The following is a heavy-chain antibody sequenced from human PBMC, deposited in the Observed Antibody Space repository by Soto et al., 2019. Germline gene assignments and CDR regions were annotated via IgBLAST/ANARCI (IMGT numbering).Heavy chain of an antibody. D-gene: IGHD2-15*01. Sequence: XSVKVSCKASGYTFTNYYMNWVRQAPGQGLECMGIINPSGGSTSYAQKFQGRVTMTRDTSTSTVYMELSSLRSEETAVYYCARDGSWTDYYYYSGMEVWGQGTTVTVSS. CDR2: INPSGGST. V-gene: IGHV1-46*01. CDR3: ARDGSWTDYYYYSGMEV. CDR1: GYTFTNYY. J-gene: IGHJ6*02.